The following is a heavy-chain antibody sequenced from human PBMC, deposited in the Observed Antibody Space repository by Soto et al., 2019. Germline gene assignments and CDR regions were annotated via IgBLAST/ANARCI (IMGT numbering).Heavy chain of an antibody. D-gene: IGHD3-3*01. CDR2: TYYRSKWYN. CDR3: ARLGYDFWSGYYTGYYYGMDV. J-gene: IGHJ6*02. V-gene: IGHV6-1*01. Sequence: SQTLSLTCAISGDSVSSNSAAWNWIRQSPSRGLEWLGRTYYRSKWYNDYAVSVKSRITINPDTSKNQFSLQLNSVTPEGTAMYYCARLGYDFWSGYYTGYYYGMDVWGQGTTVTVSS. CDR1: GDSVSSNSAA.